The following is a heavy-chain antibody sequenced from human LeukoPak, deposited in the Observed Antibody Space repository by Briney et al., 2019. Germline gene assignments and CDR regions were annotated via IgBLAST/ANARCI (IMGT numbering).Heavy chain of an antibody. CDR3: ARDFSEYSSSDGY. D-gene: IGHD6-6*01. CDR1: GFTFSSYS. CDR2: ISSSSSYI. J-gene: IGHJ4*02. Sequence: PGGSLRLSCAASGFTFSSYSMNWVRQAPGKGLEWVSSISSSSSYIYYADSVKGRFTISRDNAKNSLYLQMNSLRAEDTAVYYCARDFSEYSSSDGYWGQGTLVTVSS. V-gene: IGHV3-21*01.